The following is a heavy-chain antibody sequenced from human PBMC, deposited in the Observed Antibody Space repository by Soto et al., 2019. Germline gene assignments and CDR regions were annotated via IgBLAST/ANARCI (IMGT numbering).Heavy chain of an antibody. J-gene: IGHJ4*02. CDR2: IWSDGTQK. V-gene: IGHV3-33*01. CDR1: GFTFTSYA. CDR3: ARVGSYYDTSGYNYYFDN. Sequence: QVQLVESGGGVVQPGRSLRLSCAASGFTFTSYAMHWVRQAPGKGLEWVAVIWSDGTQKYYANSVKGRFTLSRDNSNRTLYLQMSSLRAEATAVYYCARVGSYYDTSGYNYYFDNWGQGTLVTVSS. D-gene: IGHD3-22*01.